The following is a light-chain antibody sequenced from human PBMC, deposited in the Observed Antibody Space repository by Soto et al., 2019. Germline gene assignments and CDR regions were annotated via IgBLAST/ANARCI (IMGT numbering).Light chain of an antibody. CDR2: ADD. J-gene: IGLJ1*01. V-gene: IGLV1-44*01. CDR3: AAWDDNLNGPV. Sequence: VLTQPPSASGTPGQRVTISCSGSSSNIGSNTVNWYQQLPTTAPKLLIYADDQRPSGVPDRFSGSKSGTSASLAISGLQSEDEADYYCAAWDDNLNGPVSGTGTKVTVL. CDR1: SSNIGSNT.